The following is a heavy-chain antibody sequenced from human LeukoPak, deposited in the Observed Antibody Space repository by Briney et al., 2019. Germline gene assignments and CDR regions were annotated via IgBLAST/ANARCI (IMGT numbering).Heavy chain of an antibody. CDR2: IWYDGSNK. Sequence: GGSLRLSCAASGFTFSSYGMHWVRQAPGKGLEWVAVIWYDGSNKYYADSVKGRFTISRDNSKNTLYPQMNSLRAEDTAVYYCARFGIGSSGYTDYWGQGTLVTVSS. CDR1: GFTFSSYG. CDR3: ARFGIGSSGYTDY. D-gene: IGHD3-22*01. V-gene: IGHV3-33*01. J-gene: IGHJ4*02.